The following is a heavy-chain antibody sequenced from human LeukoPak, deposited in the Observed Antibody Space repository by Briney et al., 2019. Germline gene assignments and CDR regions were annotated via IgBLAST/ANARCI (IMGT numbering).Heavy chain of an antibody. CDR3: ARTSIAAAGSGWFDP. J-gene: IGHJ5*02. V-gene: IGHV4-59*10. CDR1: GGSFSGYY. Sequence: SETLSLTCAVYGGSFSGYYWSWIRQPAGKGLEWIGRIYTSGSTNYNPSLKSRVTMSVDTSKNQFSLKLSSVTAADTAVYYCARTSIAAAGSGWFDPWGQGTLVTVSS. CDR2: IYTSGST. D-gene: IGHD6-13*01.